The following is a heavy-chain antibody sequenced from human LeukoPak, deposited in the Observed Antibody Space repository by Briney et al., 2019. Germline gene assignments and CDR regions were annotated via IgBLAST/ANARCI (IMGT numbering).Heavy chain of an antibody. CDR2: VSGSGGST. V-gene: IGHV3-23*01. J-gene: IGHJ4*02. D-gene: IGHD4-17*01. CDR1: GFTFSSYA. Sequence: SGGSLRLSCAASGFTFSSYAMSWVRQAPGKGLEWVSAVSGSGGSTYYADSVKGRFTISRDNSKNTLYLQMNSLRAEDTAVYYCAKDKDGDFDYWGQGTLVAVSS. CDR3: AKDKDGDFDY.